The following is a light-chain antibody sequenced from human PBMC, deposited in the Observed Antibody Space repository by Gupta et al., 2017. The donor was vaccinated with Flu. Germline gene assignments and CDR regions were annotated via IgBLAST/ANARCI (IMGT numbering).Light chain of an antibody. CDR3: QASDSSIGGVV. CDR2: GHN. V-gene: IGLV1-40*01. CDR1: SSNIVAGYD. J-gene: IGLJ2*01. Sequence: QSVLTQPPSVSAAPWQRVTISCTGSSSNIVAGYDVHWYQQLPRKAPKLIIYGHNNRPSGVPDRLSGSRSGNSASLTINGPPAEDEAEYYCQASDSSIGGVVFGGGTKLTVL.